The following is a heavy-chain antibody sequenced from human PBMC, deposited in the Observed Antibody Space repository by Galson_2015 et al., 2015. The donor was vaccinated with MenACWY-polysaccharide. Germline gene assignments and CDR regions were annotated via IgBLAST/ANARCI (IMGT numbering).Heavy chain of an antibody. CDR1: GFTFGDYA. V-gene: IGHV3-49*03. J-gene: IGHJ4*02. Sequence: SLRLSCAASGFTFGDYAMSWFCQAPGKGLEWVGFIRSKAYGGTTEYAASVKGRFTISRDDSKSIAYLQMNSLKTEDTAVYYCTREGPKSSGWYGNLDYWGQGTLVTVSS. CDR3: TREGPKSSGWYGNLDY. D-gene: IGHD6-19*01. CDR2: IRSKAYGGTT.